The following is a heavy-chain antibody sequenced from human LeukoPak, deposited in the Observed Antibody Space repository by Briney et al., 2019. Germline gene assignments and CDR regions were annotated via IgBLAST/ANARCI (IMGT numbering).Heavy chain of an antibody. CDR2: IKSKTDGGTT. CDR1: GLTSSNAW. J-gene: IGHJ3*02. Sequence: TGGSLRLSCAASGLTSSNAWMSWVRQAPGKGLEWVGRIKSKTDGGTTDYAAPVKGRFTISRDDSKNTLYLQMNSLKTEDTAVYYCTAEGILTGYRNAFDIWGQGTMVTVSS. V-gene: IGHV3-15*01. D-gene: IGHD3-9*01. CDR3: TAEGILTGYRNAFDI.